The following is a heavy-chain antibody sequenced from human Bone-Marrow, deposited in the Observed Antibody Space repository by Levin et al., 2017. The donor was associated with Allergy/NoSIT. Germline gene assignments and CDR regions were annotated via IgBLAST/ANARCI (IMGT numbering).Heavy chain of an antibody. V-gene: IGHV4-39*01. CDR2: IYYSGST. CDR1: GGSISSSSYY. D-gene: IGHD1-26*01. CDR3: ASDLGGMDDY. Sequence: SETLSLTCTVSGGSISSSSYYWGWIRQPPGKGLEWIGSIYYSGSTYYNPSLKSRVTISVDTSKNQFSLKLSSVTAADTAVYYCASDLGGMDDYWGQGTLVTVSS. J-gene: IGHJ4*02.